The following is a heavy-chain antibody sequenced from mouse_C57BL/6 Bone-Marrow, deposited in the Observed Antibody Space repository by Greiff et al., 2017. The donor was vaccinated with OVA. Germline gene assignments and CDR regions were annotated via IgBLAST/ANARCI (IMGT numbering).Heavy chain of an antibody. J-gene: IGHJ2*01. CDR1: GYTFTSYG. CDR2: IYPRSGNT. V-gene: IGHV1-81*01. CDR3: AREGITTVVSFYYFDY. D-gene: IGHD1-1*01. Sequence: VQLQESGPELVKPGASVKLSCKASGYTFTSYGISWVKQRTGQGLEWIGEIYPRSGNTYYNEKLKGKATLTADKSSSTAYMELRSLTSEDSAVYFCAREGITTVVSFYYFDYWGQGTTLTVSS.